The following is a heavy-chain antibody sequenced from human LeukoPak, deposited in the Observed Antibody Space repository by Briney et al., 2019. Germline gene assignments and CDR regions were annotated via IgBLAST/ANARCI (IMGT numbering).Heavy chain of an antibody. J-gene: IGHJ5*02. V-gene: IGHV1-69*02. CDR3: ARSVASPNAGRGNWFDP. CDR2: VIPIAGLT. CDR1: GGTLSSYP. Sequence: SVKVSCKASGGTLSSYPISWVRQAPGQGLEWMGRVIPIAGLTNYGQKFQGRVTLIADISIKTAYMELSGLTIDDTAIYYCARSVASPNAGRGNWFDPWGQGTLVTVSS. D-gene: IGHD3-10*01.